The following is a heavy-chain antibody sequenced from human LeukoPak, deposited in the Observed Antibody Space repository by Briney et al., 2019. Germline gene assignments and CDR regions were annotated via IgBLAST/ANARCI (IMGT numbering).Heavy chain of an antibody. CDR1: GGSISSYY. D-gene: IGHD2-15*01. V-gene: IGHV4-4*07. CDR3: ARVLVVAATPTEVNNWFDP. CDR2: IYTSGST. J-gene: IGHJ5*02. Sequence: PSVTLSLTCTVSGGSISSYYWSWIRQPAGKGLEWIGRIYTSGSTNYNPSLKSRVTMSVDTSKNQFSLKLSSVTAADTAVYYCARVLVVAATPTEVNNWFDPWGQGTLVTVSS.